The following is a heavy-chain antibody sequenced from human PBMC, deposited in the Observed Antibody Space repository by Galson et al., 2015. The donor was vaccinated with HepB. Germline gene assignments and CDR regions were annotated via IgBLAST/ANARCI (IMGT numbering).Heavy chain of an antibody. CDR1: GFTFSDYY. CDR2: ISSSGSTI. J-gene: IGHJ4*02. CDR3: ARDLREWAGMITFGGVNY. D-gene: IGHD3-16*01. Sequence: SLRLSCAASGFTFSDYYMSWIRQAPGKGLEWVSYISSSGSTIYYADSVKGRFTISRDNAKNSLYLQMNSLRAEDTAVYYCARDLREWAGMITFGGVNYWGQGTLVTVSS. V-gene: IGHV3-11*01.